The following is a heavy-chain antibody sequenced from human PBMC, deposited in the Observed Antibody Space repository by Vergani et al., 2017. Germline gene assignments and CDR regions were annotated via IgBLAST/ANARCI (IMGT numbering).Heavy chain of an antibody. CDR1: GFTFSSYT. J-gene: IGHJ4*02. CDR3: AKGTGSGWNPFDY. Sequence: EVQQLEFGGGLVQPGGSLRLSCAASGFTFSSYTMNWVRQAPGKGLEWVSGLSTSGSSTFYADSVKGRFTLSRDNSKNTLYLQMNSLRADDTAVYYCAKGTGSGWNPFDYWGQGTLVTVSS. D-gene: IGHD6-19*01. V-gene: IGHV3-23*01. CDR2: LSTSGSST.